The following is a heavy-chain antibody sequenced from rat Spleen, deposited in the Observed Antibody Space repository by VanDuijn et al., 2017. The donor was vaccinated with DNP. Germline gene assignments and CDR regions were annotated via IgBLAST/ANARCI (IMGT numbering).Heavy chain of an antibody. CDR2: ITSSGGST. J-gene: IGHJ2*01. V-gene: IGHV5-31*01. D-gene: IGHD4-3*01. Sequence: EVQLVESGGDLVQPGRSLKLSCVASGFTFNNYWMTWIRQVPGKGLEWVASITSSGGSTYYPDSVKGRFTISRDNAKSTLYLQMDSLRSEDTATYYCATQNAGYDYFDYWGQGVTVTVSS. CDR1: GFTFNNYW. CDR3: ATQNAGYDYFDY.